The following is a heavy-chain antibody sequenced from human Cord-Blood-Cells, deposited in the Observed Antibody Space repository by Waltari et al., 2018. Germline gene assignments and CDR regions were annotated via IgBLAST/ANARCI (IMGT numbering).Heavy chain of an antibody. V-gene: IGHV1-69*04. J-gene: IGHJ3*02. CDR3: ARDLAMDGTGDAFDI. D-gene: IGHD3-9*01. Sequence: QVQLVQSGAEVKKPGSSVKVSCKASGGNFSSHALSWVRQAPGQGLEWMGGIIPILGIANYAQKFQGRVTITADETTSTAYMELSSLRSEDTAVYYCARDLAMDGTGDAFDIWGQGTMVTVSS. CDR1: GGNFSSHA. CDR2: IIPILGIA.